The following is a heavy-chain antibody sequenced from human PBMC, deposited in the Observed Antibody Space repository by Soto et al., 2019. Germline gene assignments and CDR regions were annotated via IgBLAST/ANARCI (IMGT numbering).Heavy chain of an antibody. V-gene: IGHV3-53*01. CDR1: GFTVSSYY. CDR3: ARERIGSNGYGGTYGMDV. CDR2: LYSGGNT. Sequence: PGGSLRLSCAASGFTVSSYYMSWVRQAPGKGLEWVSVLYSGGNTNYADSVKGRFTISRDNSKNTLYLQVNSLRDEDTAVYYCARERIGSNGYGGTYGMDVWGQGTTVTVSS. J-gene: IGHJ6*02. D-gene: IGHD4-17*01.